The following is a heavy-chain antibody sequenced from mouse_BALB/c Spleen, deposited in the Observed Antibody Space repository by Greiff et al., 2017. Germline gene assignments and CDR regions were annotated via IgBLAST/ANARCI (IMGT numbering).Heavy chain of an antibody. CDR1: GFTFSSYG. D-gene: IGHD4-1*01. CDR2: ISSGGSYT. CDR3: ARPLTGTGAMDY. V-gene: IGHV5-6*01. J-gene: IGHJ4*01. Sequence: EVKLMESGGDLVKPGGSLKLSCAASGFTFSSYGMSWVRQTPDKRLEWVATISSGGSYTYYPDSVKGRFTISRDNAKNTLYLQMSSLKSEDTAMYYCARPLTGTGAMDYWGQGTSVTVSS.